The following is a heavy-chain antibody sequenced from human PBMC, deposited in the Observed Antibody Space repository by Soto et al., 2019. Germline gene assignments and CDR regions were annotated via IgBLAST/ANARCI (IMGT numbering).Heavy chain of an antibody. D-gene: IGHD3-22*01. Sequence: ASVKVSCKASGYTFTIYGISWVRQAPGQGLEWMGWISAYNGNTNYAQKLQGRVTMTTDTSTSTAYMELRSLRSDDTAVYYCARGGDYYDSSGYYPFIDYWGQGTLVTVSS. CDR2: ISAYNGNT. CDR1: GYTFTIYG. J-gene: IGHJ4*02. CDR3: ARGGDYYDSSGYYPFIDY. V-gene: IGHV1-18*01.